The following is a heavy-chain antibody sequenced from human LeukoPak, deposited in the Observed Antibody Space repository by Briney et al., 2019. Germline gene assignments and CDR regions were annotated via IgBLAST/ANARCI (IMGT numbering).Heavy chain of an antibody. CDR3: ARGVAGSYYYYYMDV. J-gene: IGHJ6*03. D-gene: IGHD6-19*01. CDR2: INPKSGVT. V-gene: IGHV1-2*02. CDR1: QYTFTDYY. Sequence: ASVKVSCKATQYTFTDYYIHWLRQAPGQGLEWMGWINPKSGVTKYAQKFQGRVTMTRDTSISTAYMELSRLRSDDTAVYYCARGVAGSYYYYYMDVWGKGTTVTVSS.